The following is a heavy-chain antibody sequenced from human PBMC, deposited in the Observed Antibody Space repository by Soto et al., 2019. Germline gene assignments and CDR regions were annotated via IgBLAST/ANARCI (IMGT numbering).Heavy chain of an antibody. CDR3: ARKEGVAATNLRFDP. D-gene: IGHD2-15*01. Sequence: SVKVSCKASGGTFSSYAISLVRQAPGQGIEWMGGIIPIXXTXXXXXKXXGRVTITADESTSTAYMELSSLRSEDTAVYYCARKEGVAATNLRFDPWGQGTLVTVS. V-gene: IGHV1-69*13. J-gene: IGHJ5*02. CDR2: IIPIXXTX. CDR1: GGTFSSYA.